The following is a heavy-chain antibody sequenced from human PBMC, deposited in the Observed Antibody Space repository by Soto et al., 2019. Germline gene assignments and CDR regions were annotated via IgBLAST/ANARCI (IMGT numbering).Heavy chain of an antibody. D-gene: IGHD4-17*01. CDR2: IYYSGST. Sequence: SETLSLTCTVSGGSISSGDYYWSWIRQPPGKGLEWIGYIYYSGSTYYNPSLKSRVTISVDTSKNQFSLKLSSVTAADTAVYYCASPDYGDYGMDVWGQGTTVTVSS. CDR1: GGSISSGDYY. CDR3: ASPDYGDYGMDV. J-gene: IGHJ6*02. V-gene: IGHV4-30-4*01.